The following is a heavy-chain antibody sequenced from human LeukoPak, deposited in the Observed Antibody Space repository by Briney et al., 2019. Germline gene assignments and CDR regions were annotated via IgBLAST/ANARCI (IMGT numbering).Heavy chain of an antibody. V-gene: IGHV3-11*06. CDR2: ISSRSSYT. J-gene: IGHJ6*02. CDR1: GFTFSDYY. D-gene: IGHD3-22*01. CDR3: ARDLYDSRGYYYYGMDV. Sequence: GGSLRLSCAASGFTFSDYYMNWIRQAPGKGLEWVSSISSRSSYTDYADSVKGRFTISRDNAKNSLYLQMNSLRAEDTAVYYCARDLYDSRGYYYYGMDVWGQGTTVTVSS.